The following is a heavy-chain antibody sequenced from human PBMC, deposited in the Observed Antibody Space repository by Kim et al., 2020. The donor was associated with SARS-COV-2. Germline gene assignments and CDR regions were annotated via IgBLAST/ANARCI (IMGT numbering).Heavy chain of an antibody. J-gene: IGHJ6*01. D-gene: IGHD3-16*02. CDR2: IWYDGSTK. CDR3: ARVEGRLFVLGSYHGMDV. Sequence: GGSLRLSCAASGFSIINYGMYWVRQAPGKGLNWVAVIWYDGSTKNYADSVKGRFTIPRDNSKNTVYLEMNSLRAEDTAMYYCARVEGRLFVLGSYHGMDV. CDR1: GFSIINYG. V-gene: IGHV3-33*07.